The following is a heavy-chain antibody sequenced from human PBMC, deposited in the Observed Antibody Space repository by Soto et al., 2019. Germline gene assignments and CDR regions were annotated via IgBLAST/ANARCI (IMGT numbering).Heavy chain of an antibody. J-gene: IGHJ4*02. CDR2: ISGSGNRA. CDR1: GFNFTLHS. CDR3: ARQTGGYYDSSRYLFDN. Sequence: EVQLLESGGGLVQPGGSLGLSCAVSGFNFTLHSMTWVRQPPGKGLQWVSSISGSGNRAYYEDSVKGRFIVSRDNSKNTLYLQLNRLRADDTALYYCARQTGGYYDSSRYLFDNWGQGTLVTASS. D-gene: IGHD3-22*01. V-gene: IGHV3-23*01.